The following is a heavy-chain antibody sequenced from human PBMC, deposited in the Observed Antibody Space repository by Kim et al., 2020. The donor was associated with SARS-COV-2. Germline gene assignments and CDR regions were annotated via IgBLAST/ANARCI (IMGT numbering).Heavy chain of an antibody. J-gene: IGHJ4*02. CDR3: ARDRQRAGTGVDY. V-gene: IGHV6-1*01. Sequence: YAPSVKGRITINPEPSKNQFSLQLNSVTPEDTAVYYCARDRQRAGTGVDYWGQGTLVTVSS. D-gene: IGHD6-19*01.